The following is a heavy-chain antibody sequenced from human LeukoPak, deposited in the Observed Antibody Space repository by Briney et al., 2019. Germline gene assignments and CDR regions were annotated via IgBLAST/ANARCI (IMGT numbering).Heavy chain of an antibody. J-gene: IGHJ4*02. CDR3: AKVLGYCSGGNCYIVDY. D-gene: IGHD2-15*01. Sequence: GGSLRLSCAASGFTFSSYGMHWVRQAPGKGLEWVAVISYDGSNKYYAGSVKGRFTISRDNSKNTLYLQMNSLRGDDTALYYCAKVLGYCSGGNCYIVDYWGQGTLVTVSS. V-gene: IGHV3-30*18. CDR1: GFTFSSYG. CDR2: ISYDGSNK.